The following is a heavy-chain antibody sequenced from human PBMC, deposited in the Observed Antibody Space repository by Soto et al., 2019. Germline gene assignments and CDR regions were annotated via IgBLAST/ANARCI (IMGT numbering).Heavy chain of an antibody. J-gene: IGHJ4*01. D-gene: IGHD1-26*01. V-gene: IGHV1-18*01. CDR2: ISTSNDDI. CDR1: GYIFTNFG. Sequence: QVQLVQSGAVVKKPGASVKVSCKASGYIFTNFGISWVRQAPGQGLEWMGWISTSNDDINYAPKLQXRLTMTTDTSTSTAYMELWSLRSDDTAVYYCARDLSTASYYNYXGXGTXVTVXS. CDR3: ARDLSTASYYNY.